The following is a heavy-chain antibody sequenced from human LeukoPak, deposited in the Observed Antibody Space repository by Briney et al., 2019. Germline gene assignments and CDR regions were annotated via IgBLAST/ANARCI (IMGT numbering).Heavy chain of an antibody. CDR2: ISSSGSTI. CDR3: ARFTGDPMGKVYGMDV. CDR1: GFTFSDYY. J-gene: IGHJ6*02. D-gene: IGHD2-8*02. V-gene: IGHV3-11*01. Sequence: GGSLRLSCATSGFTFSDYYMSWISQAPGKGLEWVSYISSSGSTIYYADSVKGRFTISRDDAKNSLYLQMNSLRAEDTAVYYCARFTGDPMGKVYGMDVWGQGTTVTVSS.